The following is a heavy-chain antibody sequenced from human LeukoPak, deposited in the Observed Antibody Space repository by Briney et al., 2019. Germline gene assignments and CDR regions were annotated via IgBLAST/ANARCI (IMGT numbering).Heavy chain of an antibody. V-gene: IGHV4-59*01. CDR3: ARELPYYDILTGYYNNWFDP. Sequence: SETLSLACTVSGGSISSYYWSWIRQPPGKGLEWIGYIYYSGSTNYNPSLKSRVTISVDTSKNQFSLKLSSVTAADTAVYYCARELPYYDILTGYYNNWFDPWGQGTLVTVSS. CDR1: GGSISSYY. CDR2: IYYSGST. J-gene: IGHJ5*02. D-gene: IGHD3-9*01.